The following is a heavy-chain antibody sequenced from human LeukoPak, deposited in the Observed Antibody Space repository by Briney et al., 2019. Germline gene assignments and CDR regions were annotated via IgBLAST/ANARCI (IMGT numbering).Heavy chain of an antibody. J-gene: IGHJ4*02. CDR2: IIPIFGTA. V-gene: IGHV1-69*13. CDR3: ARRVGPNYGSGSYYHY. D-gene: IGHD3-10*01. Sequence: GASVKVSCKASGYTFTGYYMHWVRQAPGQGLEWMGGIIPIFGTANYAQKFQGRVTITADESTSTAYMELSSLRSEDTAVYYCARRVGPNYGSGSYYHYWGQGTLVTVSS. CDR1: GYTFTGYY.